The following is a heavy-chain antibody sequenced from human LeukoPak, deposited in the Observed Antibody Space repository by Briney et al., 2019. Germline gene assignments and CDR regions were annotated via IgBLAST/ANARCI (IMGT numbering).Heavy chain of an antibody. CDR2: IGTAGDT. D-gene: IGHD3-22*01. CDR1: GFTFSSYD. V-gene: IGHV3-13*01. J-gene: IGHJ5*02. Sequence: GGSLRLSCAASGFTFSSYDMHWVRHATGKGLEWVSAIGTAGDTYYPGSVKGRFTISRENAKNSLYLQMNSLRAGDTAVYYCARGSNYYDSSGYYFRFDPWGQGTLVTVSS. CDR3: ARGSNYYDSSGYYFRFDP.